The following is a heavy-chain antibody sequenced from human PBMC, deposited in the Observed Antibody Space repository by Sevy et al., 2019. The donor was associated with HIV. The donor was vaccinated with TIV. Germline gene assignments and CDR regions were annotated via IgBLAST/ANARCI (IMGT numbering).Heavy chain of an antibody. D-gene: IGHD5-18*01. V-gene: IGHV4-59*01. Sequence: SETLSLTCTVSGGSISSYYWSWIRQPPGKGLEWIGYIYYSGSTNYNPSLKSRVTISVDTSKNQFSLKLSSVTAADTAVYYCARGLSSGYSYGSGDYWGQGTLVTVSS. CDR2: IYYSGST. J-gene: IGHJ4*02. CDR1: GGSISSYY. CDR3: ARGLSSGYSYGSGDY.